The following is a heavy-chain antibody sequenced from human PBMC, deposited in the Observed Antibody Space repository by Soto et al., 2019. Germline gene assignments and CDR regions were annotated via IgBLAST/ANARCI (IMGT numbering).Heavy chain of an antibody. V-gene: IGHV3-21*01. CDR3: ARVLSGTSGYYYYYGMDV. CDR2: ISSSSSYI. J-gene: IGHJ6*02. Sequence: PGGSLRLSCAASGFTFSSYGMNWVRQAPGKGLEWVSSISSSSSYIYYADSVKGRFTISRDNAKNSLYLQMNSLRAEDTAVYYCARVLSGTSGYYYYYGMDVWGQGTTVTVSS. CDR1: GFTFSSYG. D-gene: IGHD1-20*01.